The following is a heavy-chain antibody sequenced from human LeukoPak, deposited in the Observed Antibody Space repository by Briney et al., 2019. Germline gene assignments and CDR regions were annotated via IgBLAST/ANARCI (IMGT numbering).Heavy chain of an antibody. CDR3: ARLYPYGSGSHWY. Sequence: KPSQTLSLTCTVSGGSISSSSYYWGWIRQPPGKGLEWIGNIYYSGSTYYNPSLKSRVTISVDTSKNQFSLKLSSVTAADTAVYYCARLYPYGSGSHWYWGQGTLVTVSS. D-gene: IGHD3-10*01. J-gene: IGHJ4*02. V-gene: IGHV4-39*01. CDR1: GGSISSSSYY. CDR2: IYYSGST.